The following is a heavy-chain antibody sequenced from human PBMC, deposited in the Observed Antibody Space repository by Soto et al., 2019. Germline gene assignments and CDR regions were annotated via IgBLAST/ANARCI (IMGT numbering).Heavy chain of an antibody. CDR3: VREGYWSLDY. CDR1: GFTFSSHW. J-gene: IGHJ4*01. V-gene: IGHV3-74*01. CDR2: LDGDGGDT. Sequence: EVQLVESGGGLVQPGGSLRLSCAASGFTFSSHWMHWVRQAPGKGLVWVSRLDGDGGDTQYADSATGRVIISRDNAKNTLYLQMNSLRTEDTAVYYCVREGYWSLDYGGLGTLVTVSS. D-gene: IGHD1-1*01.